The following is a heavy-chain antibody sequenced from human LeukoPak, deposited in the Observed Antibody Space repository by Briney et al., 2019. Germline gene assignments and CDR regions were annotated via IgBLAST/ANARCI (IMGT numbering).Heavy chain of an antibody. D-gene: IGHD1-26*01. J-gene: IGHJ4*02. CDR3: AAHRYSGIYPYYFDY. Sequence: PGGSLRLSCAASGFTVSSNYMSWVRQAPGKGLEWVSVIYSGGSTYYADSMKGRFTISRDNSMNTLYLQMNSLRAEDTAVYYCAAHRYSGIYPYYFDYWGQGALVTVSS. V-gene: IGHV3-66*01. CDR1: GFTVSSNY. CDR2: IYSGGST.